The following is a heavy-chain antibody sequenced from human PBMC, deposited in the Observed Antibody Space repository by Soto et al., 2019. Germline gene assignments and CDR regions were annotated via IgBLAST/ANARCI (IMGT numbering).Heavy chain of an antibody. Sequence: EVQLLESGGGLVQPGGSLRLSCAASGFTFSSYAMSWVRQAPGKGLEWVSAISGSGGSTYYADSVKGRFTISRDNSKNTLYLQMNSLRAEDTAVYYCAKSLLRETIAARPGYYYMDVWGKGTTVTVSS. CDR1: GFTFSSYA. J-gene: IGHJ6*03. D-gene: IGHD6-6*01. V-gene: IGHV3-23*01. CDR3: AKSLLRETIAARPGYYYMDV. CDR2: ISGSGGST.